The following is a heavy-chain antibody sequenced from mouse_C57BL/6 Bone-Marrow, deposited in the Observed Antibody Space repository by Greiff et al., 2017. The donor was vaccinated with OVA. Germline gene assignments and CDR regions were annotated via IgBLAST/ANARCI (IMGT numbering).Heavy chain of an antibody. J-gene: IGHJ4*01. D-gene: IGHD1-1*01. CDR1: GFSLTSYG. CDR3: ARKISSYNYAMDY. Sequence: QVQLKESGPGLVQPSQSLSITCTVSGFSLTSYGVHWVRQSPGKGLEWLGVIWSGGSTDFNAAFISRLSISKDNSKSQVFFKMNSLQADDTAIYYCARKISSYNYAMDYWGQGTSVTVSS. V-gene: IGHV2-2*01. CDR2: IWSGGST.